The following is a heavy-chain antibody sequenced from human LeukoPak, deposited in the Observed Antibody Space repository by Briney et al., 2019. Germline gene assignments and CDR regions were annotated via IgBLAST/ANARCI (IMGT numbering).Heavy chain of an antibody. CDR2: ISAYNGDT. CDR1: GYTFTSYG. Sequence: ASVKVSCKASGYTFTSYGISWVRQAPGQGLEWMGWISAYNGDTNYAQKLQGRITMTTDTSTSTAYMELRSLRSDDTAVYYCARDYGIAAAGSWFDPWGQGPWSPSPQ. CDR3: ARDYGIAAAGSWFDP. D-gene: IGHD6-13*01. V-gene: IGHV1-18*01. J-gene: IGHJ5*02.